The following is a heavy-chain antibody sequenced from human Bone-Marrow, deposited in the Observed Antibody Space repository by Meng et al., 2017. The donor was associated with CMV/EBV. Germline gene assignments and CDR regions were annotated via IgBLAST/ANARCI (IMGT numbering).Heavy chain of an antibody. Sequence: GESLKISCAASGFTFSRYSMLWVRQGPGKGLEWVAVISYDGSNQYYADSVRGRFTISRDDSKNTLYLQMNSLRAEDTGVYYCARVFQGYNYGNFDYWGQGTLVTVSS. D-gene: IGHD5-18*01. CDR3: ARVFQGYNYGNFDY. CDR1: GFTFSRYS. V-gene: IGHV3-30*04. J-gene: IGHJ4*02. CDR2: ISYDGSNQ.